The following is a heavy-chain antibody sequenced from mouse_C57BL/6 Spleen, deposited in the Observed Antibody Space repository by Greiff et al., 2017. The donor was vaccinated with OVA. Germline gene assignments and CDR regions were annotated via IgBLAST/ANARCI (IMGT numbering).Heavy chain of an antibody. V-gene: IGHV14-4*01. CDR3: TTLSDYGSSYEGWYFDV. J-gene: IGHJ1*03. D-gene: IGHD1-1*01. CDR2: IDPENGDT. CDR1: GFHIKDDY. Sequence: EVPLQQSGAELVRPGASVTLSCTASGFHIKDDYMHWVKQRPEQGLEWIGWIDPENGDTEYASKFQGKATITADTSSNTAYLQLSSLTSEDTAVYYCTTLSDYGSSYEGWYFDVWGTGTTVTVSS.